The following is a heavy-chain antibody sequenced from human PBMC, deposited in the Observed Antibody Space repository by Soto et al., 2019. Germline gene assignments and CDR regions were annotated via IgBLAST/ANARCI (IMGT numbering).Heavy chain of an antibody. CDR1: GYTFSTYA. CDR3: ARGKGMEENYYYYGMDV. CDR2: INGGNGHT. D-gene: IGHD1-1*01. J-gene: IGHJ6*02. V-gene: IGHV1-3*01. Sequence: ASVKVSCKASGYTFSTYALHWVRQAPGQGLEWMGWINGGNGHTRYSQKFKDRVTISRDTPASTAYMELSGLRSEDTAAYYCARGKGMEENYYYYGMDVWGQGTTVTVSS.